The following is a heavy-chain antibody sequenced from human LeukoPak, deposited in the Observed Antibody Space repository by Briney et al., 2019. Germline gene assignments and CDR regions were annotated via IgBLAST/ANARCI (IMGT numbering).Heavy chain of an antibody. J-gene: IGHJ6*04. Sequence: ASVKVSCKASGGTFSSYAISWVRQAPGQGLEWMGGIIPIFGTANYAQKFQGRVTITADESTSTAYMELSSLRSEDTAVYYCAVKRGGYCSRSGSYFSHGMDVWGKGTTVTVSS. CDR1: GGTFSSYA. CDR2: IIPIFGTA. D-gene: IGHD2-2*01. V-gene: IGHV1-69*01. CDR3: AVKRGGYCSRSGSYFSHGMDV.